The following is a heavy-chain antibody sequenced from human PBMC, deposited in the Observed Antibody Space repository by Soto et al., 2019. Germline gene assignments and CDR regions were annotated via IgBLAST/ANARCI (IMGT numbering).Heavy chain of an antibody. CDR1: GDTFNFYS. CDR2: VNPIVSMS. J-gene: IGHJ4*02. D-gene: IGHD3-10*01. CDR3: ASSYGSGYRAFDD. V-gene: IGHV1-69*02. Sequence: QVQLVQSGAEVKRPGSSVKVSCKASGDTFNFYSINWVRQAPGLGLEWMGRVNPIVSMSNYAQKFQGRVTMTADKSTRTAYMELSSLRSEDTAIYYCASSYGSGYRAFDDWGQGALVTVSS.